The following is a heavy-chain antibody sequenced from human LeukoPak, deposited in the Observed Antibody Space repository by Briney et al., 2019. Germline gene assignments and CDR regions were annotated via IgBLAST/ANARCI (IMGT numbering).Heavy chain of an antibody. J-gene: IGHJ6*02. CDR1: GFTFSSYG. D-gene: IGHD2-2*01. CDR3: AKGGYCSSTSCYWSYYYYGMDV. CDR2: ISYDGSNK. V-gene: IGHV3-30*18. Sequence: GRSLRLSCAASGFTFSSYGMHWVRQAPGKGLEWVAVISYDGSNKYYADSVKGRFTISRDNSKNTLYLQMNSLRAEDTAVYYCAKGGYCSSTSCYWSYYYYGMDVWGQGTTVTVSS.